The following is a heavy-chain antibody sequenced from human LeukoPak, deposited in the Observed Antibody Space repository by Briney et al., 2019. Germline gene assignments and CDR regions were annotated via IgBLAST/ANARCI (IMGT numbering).Heavy chain of an antibody. V-gene: IGHV1-69*05. Sequence: SVKVSCKASGGTFSSYAISWVRQAPGQGLEWMGGIIPIFGTANYAQKFQGRVTITTDESTSTAYMELSSLRSEDTAVYYCAREGYGAPRRWFDPWAREPWSPSPQ. CDR2: IIPIFGTA. CDR3: AREGYGAPRRWFDP. CDR1: GGTFSSYA. D-gene: IGHD4-17*01. J-gene: IGHJ5*02.